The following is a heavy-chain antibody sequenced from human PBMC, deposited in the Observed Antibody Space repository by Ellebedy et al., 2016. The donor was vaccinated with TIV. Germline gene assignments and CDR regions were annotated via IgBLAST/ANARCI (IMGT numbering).Heavy chain of an antibody. CDR3: ARQGMARFFDWTFDY. V-gene: IGHV4-31*03. Sequence: MPSETLSLTCTVSGGSISSGGYYWSWIRQHPGKGLEWIGYIYYSGSTYYNPSLKSRCTISVDTSKNQFSLKLSSVTAADTAVYYCARQGMARFFDWTFDYWGQGTLVTVSS. J-gene: IGHJ4*02. D-gene: IGHD3-9*01. CDR1: GGSISSGGYY. CDR2: IYYSGST.